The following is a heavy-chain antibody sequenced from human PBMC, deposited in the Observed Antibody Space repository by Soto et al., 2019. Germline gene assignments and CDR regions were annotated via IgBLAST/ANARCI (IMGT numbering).Heavy chain of an antibody. CDR2: ISNRGGLT. CDR3: AKPLPRSLNHGAETNFFDS. J-gene: IGHJ4*02. D-gene: IGHD4-17*01. Sequence: EVQLLDSGGGLVQPGGSLRLSCAASGFTFSSYAMSWVRQAPGKGLEWVSLISNRGGLTYYAESVKGRFTISRDNSKNTLYLQMDSLRADDSAVHYCAKPLPRSLNHGAETNFFDSWGQGALVTVSS. V-gene: IGHV3-23*01. CDR1: GFTFSSYA.